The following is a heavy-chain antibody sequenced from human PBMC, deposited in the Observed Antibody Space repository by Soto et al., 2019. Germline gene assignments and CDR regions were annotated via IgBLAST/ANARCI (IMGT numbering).Heavy chain of an antibody. CDR2: ISYDGSNK. Sequence: GGSLRLSCAASGFTFSSYGMHWVRQAPGKGLEWVAVISYDGSNKYYADSVKGRFTISRDNSKNTLYLQMNSLRAEDTAVYYCASSMVRGARYYGMDVWGQGTTVTVSS. V-gene: IGHV3-30*03. CDR1: GFTFSSYG. J-gene: IGHJ6*02. CDR3: ASSMVRGARYYGMDV. D-gene: IGHD3-10*01.